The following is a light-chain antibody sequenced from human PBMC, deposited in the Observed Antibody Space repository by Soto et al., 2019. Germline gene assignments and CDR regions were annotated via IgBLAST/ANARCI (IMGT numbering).Light chain of an antibody. J-gene: IGKJ3*01. V-gene: IGKV3-20*01. CDR2: AAS. Sequence: EILLTQSPSTLSLSPGEGVTLSCRASQSVTVNSLACYQQKPGQAPRLLIYAASTRAAAVPDRFTGSGSGTDFALTISRLEPEDFGVYYCQQYADSPLTSGPGTKVDIK. CDR3: QQYADSPLT. CDR1: QSVTVNS.